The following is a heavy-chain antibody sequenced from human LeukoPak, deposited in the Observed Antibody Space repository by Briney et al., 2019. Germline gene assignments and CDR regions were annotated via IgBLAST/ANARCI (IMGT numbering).Heavy chain of an antibody. CDR1: GGTFSSYA. CDR3: ASWDNLGSSGYRFDY. J-gene: IGHJ4*02. Sequence: ASVKVSCKASGGTFSSYAISWVRQAPGQGLEWMGRITPILGIANYAQKFQGRVTITADKSTSTAYMELSSLRSEDTAVYYCASWDNLGSSGYRFDYWGQGTLVTVSS. D-gene: IGHD3-22*01. CDR2: ITPILGIA. V-gene: IGHV1-69*04.